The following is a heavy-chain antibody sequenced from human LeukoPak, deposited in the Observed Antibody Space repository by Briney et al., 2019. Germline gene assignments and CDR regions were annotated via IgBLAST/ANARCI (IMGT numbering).Heavy chain of an antibody. CDR2: IYYTGST. Sequence: PSETLSLTCTVSGAAITSSYWSWIRQPPGKGLESIGYIYYTGSTNYNPSLKSRVTILADTSKNQVSLRLTSVTAADTAVYYCARAPPLYGPGSYHYYFDKWGQGTLVTVSS. CDR3: ARAPPLYGPGSYHYYFDK. J-gene: IGHJ4*02. D-gene: IGHD3-10*01. V-gene: IGHV4-59*01. CDR1: GAAITSSY.